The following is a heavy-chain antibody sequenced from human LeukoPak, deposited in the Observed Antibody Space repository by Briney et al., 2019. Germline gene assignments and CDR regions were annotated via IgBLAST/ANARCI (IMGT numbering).Heavy chain of an antibody. J-gene: IGHJ6*02. CDR2: IIPIFGTA. CDR1: GGTFSSCA. Sequence: ASVKVSCKASGGTFSSCAISWVRQAPGQGLEWMGGIIPIFGTANYAQKFQGRVTITADESTSTAYMELSSLRSEDTAVYYCARVPRLGGPANGMDVWGQGTTVTVSS. V-gene: IGHV1-69*13. D-gene: IGHD3-16*01. CDR3: ARVPRLGGPANGMDV.